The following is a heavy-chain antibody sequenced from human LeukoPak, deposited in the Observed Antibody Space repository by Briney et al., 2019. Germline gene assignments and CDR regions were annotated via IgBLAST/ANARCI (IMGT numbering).Heavy chain of an antibody. CDR3: AKAVGSSWAFDI. J-gene: IGHJ3*02. CDR2: IRYDATNK. CDR1: GFTFSSYA. Sequence: GGSLRLSCAASGFTFSSYAMHWVRQAPGKGLEWVAFIRYDATNKYYADFVKGRFTISRDNSKNTLYLQMSSLRVEDTAVYYCAKAVGSSWAFDIWGQGTMVTVSS. V-gene: IGHV3-30*02. D-gene: IGHD1-26*01.